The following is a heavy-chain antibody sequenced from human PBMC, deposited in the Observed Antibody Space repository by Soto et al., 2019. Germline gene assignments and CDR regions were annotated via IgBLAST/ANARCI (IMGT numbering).Heavy chain of an antibody. J-gene: IGHJ6*02. CDR3: ARGSVVVVVAATVGPYYYGMDA. D-gene: IGHD2-15*01. CDR2: INPSGGST. V-gene: IGHV1-46*01. Sequence: ASVKVSCKASGYTFTSYYMHWVRQAPGQGLEWMGIINPSGGSTSYAQKFQGRVTMTRDTSTSTVYMELSSLRSEDTAVHYCARGSVVVVVAATVGPYYYGMDAWGQGTTVTVSS. CDR1: GYTFTSYY.